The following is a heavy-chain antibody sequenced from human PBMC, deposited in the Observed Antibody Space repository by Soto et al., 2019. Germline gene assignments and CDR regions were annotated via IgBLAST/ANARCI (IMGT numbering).Heavy chain of an antibody. V-gene: IGHV3-33*01. Sequence: QVQLVESGGGVVQPGRSLRLSCAASGFTFSSYGMHWVRQAPGKGLEWVAVIWYDGSNKYYADSVKGRFTISRDNSKNTLYLQMNSLRAEDTAVYYCARDRPGIAVAGRRGVLYYWGQGTLVTVAS. CDR3: ARDRPGIAVAGRRGVLYY. D-gene: IGHD6-19*01. CDR1: GFTFSSYG. CDR2: IWYDGSNK. J-gene: IGHJ4*02.